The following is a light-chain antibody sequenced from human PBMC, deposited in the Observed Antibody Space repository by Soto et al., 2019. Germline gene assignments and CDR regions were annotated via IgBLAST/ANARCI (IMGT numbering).Light chain of an antibody. CDR1: QDISRY. J-gene: IGKJ3*01. V-gene: IGKV1-9*01. Sequence: DIPLTQSPSFLSASVGDRVTITCRASQDISRYLAWYQQKAGKAPKLLIYAASTLQKGVPSRFSGSGSGTEFTLTISSLQPDDFANYYCQQLNTYPLFTFGPGTEVDI. CDR2: AAS. CDR3: QQLNTYPLFT.